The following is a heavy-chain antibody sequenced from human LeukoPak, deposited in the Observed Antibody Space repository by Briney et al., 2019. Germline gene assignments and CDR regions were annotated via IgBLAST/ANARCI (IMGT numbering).Heavy chain of an antibody. CDR3: ARQAVDDFWSGYYWRINWFDP. V-gene: IGHV4-39*01. Sequence: SETLSLTCTVSGGSISISSYYWGWIRQPPGKGLEWIGRIYFSGSTYYNPSLKSRVTISVDTSKNQFSLKLSSVTAADTAVYYCARQAVDDFWSGYYWRINWFDPWGQGTLVTVSS. J-gene: IGHJ5*02. CDR1: GGSISISSYY. D-gene: IGHD3-3*01. CDR2: IYFSGST.